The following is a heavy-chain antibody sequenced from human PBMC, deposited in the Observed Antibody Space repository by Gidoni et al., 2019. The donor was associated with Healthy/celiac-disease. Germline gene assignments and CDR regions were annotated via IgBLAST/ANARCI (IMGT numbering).Heavy chain of an antibody. CDR2: IYSGGST. D-gene: IGHD3-22*01. CDR1: GFTVSRNY. V-gene: IGHV3-53*04. CDR3: ARDRREGRYYDSSGAQRDYYYGMDV. J-gene: IGHJ6*02. Sequence: EVQLVESGGGLVQPGGSLRLSCAASGFTVSRNYMSWVRQAPGKGLEWVSVIYSGGSTYYADSVKGRFTISRHNSKNTLYLQMNSLRAEDTAVYYCARDRREGRYYDSSGAQRDYYYGMDVWGQGTTVTVSS.